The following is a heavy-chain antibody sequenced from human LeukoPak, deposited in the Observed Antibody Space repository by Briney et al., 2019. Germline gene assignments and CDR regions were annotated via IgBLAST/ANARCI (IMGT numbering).Heavy chain of an antibody. V-gene: IGHV1-18*01. J-gene: IGHJ4*02. CDR1: GYTFTSYG. CDR2: ISAYNGNT. Sequence: ASVKVSCKASGYTFTSYGISWVRQAPGQGLEWMGWISAYNGNTNYAQKLQGRVTMTTDTSTSTAYMVLRSLRSDDTAVYYCARTNVYYYDSSDYYPHFDYWGQGTLVTVSS. D-gene: IGHD3-22*01. CDR3: ARTNVYYYDSSDYYPHFDY.